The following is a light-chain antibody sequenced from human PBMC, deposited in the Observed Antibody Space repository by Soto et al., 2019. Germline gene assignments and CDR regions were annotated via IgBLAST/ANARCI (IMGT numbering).Light chain of an antibody. Sequence: EIVLTQSPATLSLSPGERYTLSCMASQSVSSYLAWYQQKPGQAPRLLIYDASNRAAGIPARFSGSGSGTDFTLTISSLEPEDFAVYYCQQRSNWPPLTVGQVTRLEIK. CDR2: DAS. CDR3: QQRSNWPPLT. V-gene: IGKV3-11*01. CDR1: QSVSSY. J-gene: IGKJ5*01.